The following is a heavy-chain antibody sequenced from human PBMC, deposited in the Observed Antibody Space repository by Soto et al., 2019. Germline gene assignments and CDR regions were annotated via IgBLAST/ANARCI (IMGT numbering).Heavy chain of an antibody. Sequence: SETLSLTCXVSGGSISNYYWSWIRQPPGKGLEWIGYIYYSGSTNYNPSLQSRVTISVDTSKNQFSLKLSSVTAADTAVYYCARAVLPATAPFDYWGQGTLVTVSS. J-gene: IGHJ4*02. CDR2: IYYSGST. V-gene: IGHV4-59*01. CDR1: GGSISNYY. D-gene: IGHD2-2*01. CDR3: ARAVLPATAPFDY.